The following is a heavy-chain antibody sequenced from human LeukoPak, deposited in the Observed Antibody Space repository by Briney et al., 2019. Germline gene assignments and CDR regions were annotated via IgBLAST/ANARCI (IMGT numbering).Heavy chain of an antibody. D-gene: IGHD3-10*01. J-gene: IGHJ4*02. Sequence: ASVKVSCKASGYTFTGYYMHWVRQAPGQGLEWMGWINPNSGGINYAQKFQGRVTMTRDTSISTAYMELSRLRSDDTAVYYCARARSGSYYNDYWGQGTLVTVSS. CDR2: INPNSGGI. CDR1: GYTFTGYY. V-gene: IGHV1-2*02. CDR3: ARARSGSYYNDY.